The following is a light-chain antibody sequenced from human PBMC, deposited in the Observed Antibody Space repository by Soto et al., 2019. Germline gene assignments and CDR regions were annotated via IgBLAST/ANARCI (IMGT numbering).Light chain of an antibody. CDR1: QSISSW. J-gene: IGKJ5*01. V-gene: IGKV1-5*01. CDR2: DAS. CDR3: QQSNVWPPIN. Sequence: DIQMTPSHSTLSASVLYRVTITFRSSQSISSWLAWYQQKPGKAPKLLIYDASSLESGVPSRFSGSGSGTDFTLTINSLEPEDFAVYYCQQSNVWPPINFGQGTRLEIK.